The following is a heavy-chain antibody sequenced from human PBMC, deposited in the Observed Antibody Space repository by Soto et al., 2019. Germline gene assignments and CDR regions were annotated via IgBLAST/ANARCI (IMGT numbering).Heavy chain of an antibody. J-gene: IGHJ1*01. CDR1: GGSISSYY. D-gene: IGHD6-19*01. CDR2: IYYSGST. Sequence: SETLSHTCTASGGSISSYYCSWIRPPPGKGLEWIGYIYYSGSTNYNPSLKSRSTISVDTSKNQFSLKLSSVPAADTAVYYCARLAGNSYFQQWGQGTLVSVPS. V-gene: IGHV4-59*01. CDR3: ARLAGNSYFQQ.